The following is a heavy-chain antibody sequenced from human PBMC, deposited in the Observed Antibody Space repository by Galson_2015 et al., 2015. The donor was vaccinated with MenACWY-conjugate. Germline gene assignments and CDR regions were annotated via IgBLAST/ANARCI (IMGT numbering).Heavy chain of an antibody. CDR2: FFGSGGGDI. Sequence: SLRLSCAASGFAFSTYTMSWVRQAPGKGLEWVSAFFGSGGGDIDYADSVKGGFTISRDNSKNTVYLQMNSLRAEDTAVYHCAKGANYYDSSGKRYDAFDIWGQGTMVTVSS. CDR3: AKGANYYDSSGKRYDAFDI. D-gene: IGHD3-22*01. J-gene: IGHJ3*02. V-gene: IGHV3-23*01. CDR1: GFAFSTYT.